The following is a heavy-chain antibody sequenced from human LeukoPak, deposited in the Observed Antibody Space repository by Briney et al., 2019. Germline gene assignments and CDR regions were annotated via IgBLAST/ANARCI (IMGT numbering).Heavy chain of an antibody. D-gene: IGHD5-24*01. CDR3: ARRGRWLQLKGFDY. Sequence: SETLSLTCAVYGGSFSGYYWSWIRQPPGKGLEWIGEINHSGSTNYNPSLKSRVTISVDTSKNQFSLKLSSVTAADTAVYYCARRGRWLQLKGFDYWGQGTLVTVSS. J-gene: IGHJ4*02. CDR1: GGSFSGYY. V-gene: IGHV4-34*01. CDR2: INHSGST.